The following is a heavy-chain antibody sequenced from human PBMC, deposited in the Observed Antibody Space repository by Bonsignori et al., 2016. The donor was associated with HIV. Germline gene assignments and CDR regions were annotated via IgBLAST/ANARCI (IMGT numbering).Heavy chain of an antibody. Sequence: IRQPPGKGLEWVASISNNAGSTYYADSVKGRFTISRDDSKNTVYLQMNNLRGEDTAVCYCAKDRDGYIAWGQGILVTVSS. V-gene: IGHV3-23*01. D-gene: IGHD5-24*01. CDR2: ISNNAGST. J-gene: IGHJ5*02. CDR3: AKDRDGYIA.